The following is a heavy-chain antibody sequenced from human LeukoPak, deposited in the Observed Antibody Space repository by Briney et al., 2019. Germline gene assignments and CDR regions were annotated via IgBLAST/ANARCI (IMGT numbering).Heavy chain of an antibody. CDR3: ARDRGPAHSGWHGPPSNWFDP. V-gene: IGHV1-24*01. CDR2: FDPENGET. D-gene: IGHD6-19*01. J-gene: IGHJ5*02. Sequence: GASVKVSCKLSGYTLTELSMHWVRQAPGKGLEWMGGFDPENGETIYAQKFQGRVTMTEDTSTDTAYMVLSSLRSEDTAVYYCARDRGPAHSGWHGPPSNWFDPWGQGTLVTVSS. CDR1: GYTLTELS.